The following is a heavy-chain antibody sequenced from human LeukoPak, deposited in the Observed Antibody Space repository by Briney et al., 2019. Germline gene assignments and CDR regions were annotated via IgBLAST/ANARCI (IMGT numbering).Heavy chain of an antibody. J-gene: IGHJ1*01. V-gene: IGHV4-61*02. D-gene: IGHD5-24*01. CDR1: GGSISSGSYY. Sequence: SQTLSLTCTVSGGSISSGSYYWSWIRQPAGKGLEWIGRIYTSGSTNYNPSLKSRVTISVDTSKNQFSLKLSSVTAAGTAVYYCAREAVGDGYNPEYFQHWGQGTLVTVSS. CDR2: IYTSGST. CDR3: AREAVGDGYNPEYFQH.